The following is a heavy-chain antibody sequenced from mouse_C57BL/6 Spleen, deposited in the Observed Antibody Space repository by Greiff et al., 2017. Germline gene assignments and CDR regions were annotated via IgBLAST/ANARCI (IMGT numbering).Heavy chain of an antibody. V-gene: IGHV1-52*01. CDR3: ASAGEDYDGFAY. CDR1: GYTFTSYW. D-gene: IGHD2-4*01. CDR2: IDPSDSET. J-gene: IGHJ3*01. Sequence: QVQLQQPGAELVRPGSSVKLSCKASGYTFTSYWMHWVKQRPIQGLEWIGNIDPSDSETHYTQKFKDKATLTVDKSSSTAYMQLSSLTSEDSAVYDCASAGEDYDGFAYWGQGTLVTVSA.